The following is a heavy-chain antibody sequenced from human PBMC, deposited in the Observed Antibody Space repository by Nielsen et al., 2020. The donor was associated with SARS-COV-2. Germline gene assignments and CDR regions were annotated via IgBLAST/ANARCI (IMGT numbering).Heavy chain of an antibody. CDR3: VKWVQLDLGYYYHGMDV. Sequence: GGSLRLSCAASGFDFSNFNMAWVRQGPGKGLEWVCFISRSGSSIHYEDSVKGRFTISRDNAKDSMYLQMNSLRAEDTAVYYCVKWVQLDLGYYYHGMDVWGQGTTVTVSS. D-gene: IGHD6-6*01. CDR1: GFDFSNFN. V-gene: IGHV3-21*01. J-gene: IGHJ6*02. CDR2: ISRSGSSI.